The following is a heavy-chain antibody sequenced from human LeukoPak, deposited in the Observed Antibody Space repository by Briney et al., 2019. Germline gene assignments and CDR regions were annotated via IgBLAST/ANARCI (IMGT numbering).Heavy chain of an antibody. CDR1: GFTFSSYG. Sequence: PGRSLRLSCAASGFTFSSYGMHWVRQAPGKGLEWVAVIWYGGSNKYYADSVKGRFTISRDNSKNTLYLQMNSLRAEDTAVYYCAKDPLQFLRFEGHFDYWGQGTLVTVSS. CDR3: AKDPLQFLRFEGHFDY. J-gene: IGHJ4*02. V-gene: IGHV3-33*06. CDR2: IWYGGSNK. D-gene: IGHD5-12*01.